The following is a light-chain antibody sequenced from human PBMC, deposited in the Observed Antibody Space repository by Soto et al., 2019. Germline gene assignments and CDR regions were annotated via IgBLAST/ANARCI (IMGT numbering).Light chain of an antibody. CDR1: RSVKNY. CDR2: DAS. V-gene: IGKV3-11*01. Sequence: EIVLTQSPATLSLSPGERATLSCRAGRSVKNYLASYQQKPGQAPRLLIHDASNRATGIPVRFSGSGSGTAFTLPISSIDPEDLAVYYCRRGLAWPNTFGGGTKVKIK. J-gene: IGKJ4*01. CDR3: RRGLAWPNT.